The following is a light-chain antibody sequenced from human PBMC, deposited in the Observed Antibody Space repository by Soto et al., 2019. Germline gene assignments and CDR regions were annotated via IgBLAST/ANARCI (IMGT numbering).Light chain of an antibody. Sequence: AIQLTQSPSSLSASVGDRVTITCRASQGISSYLAWYQQKPGKAPKLLIYDASSLESGVPSRSSGSGSGTEFTLTISSLQPDDFATYYCQHYNIYSTFGQGTKVDIK. CDR1: QGISSY. CDR3: QHYNIYST. CDR2: DAS. J-gene: IGKJ1*01. V-gene: IGKV1-13*02.